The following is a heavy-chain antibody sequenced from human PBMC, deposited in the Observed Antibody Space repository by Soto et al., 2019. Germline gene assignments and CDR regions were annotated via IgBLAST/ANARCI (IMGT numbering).Heavy chain of an antibody. Sequence: EVQLVESGGGLVQPGGSLRLSCAASGFTFSSYSMNWVRQAPGKGLEWVSYISSIGSTIYYADSVKGRFTISRDKAKNSLHLQMNGLRDEDTAVYYCARETAWELLGFDYWGQGTLVTVSS. CDR1: GFTFSSYS. V-gene: IGHV3-48*02. CDR2: ISSIGSTI. CDR3: ARETAWELLGFDY. J-gene: IGHJ4*02. D-gene: IGHD1-26*01.